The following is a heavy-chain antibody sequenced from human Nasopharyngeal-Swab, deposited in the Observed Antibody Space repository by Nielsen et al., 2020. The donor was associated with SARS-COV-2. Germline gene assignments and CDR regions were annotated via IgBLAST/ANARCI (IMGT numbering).Heavy chain of an antibody. V-gene: IGHV5-51*01. CDR1: GYSFTSSW. CDR3: ATPTGFCRSGSCSAGY. CDR2: IYPGDSDT. Sequence: GESLKISCKAFGYSFTSSWIDWVRQMPDKGLEWMGIIYPGDSDTKYRPSFQGHVTISADKSISTVFLQWNRLEASDNAMYYCATPTGFCRSGSCSAGYWGQGTLVTVSS. D-gene: IGHD2-15*01. J-gene: IGHJ4*02.